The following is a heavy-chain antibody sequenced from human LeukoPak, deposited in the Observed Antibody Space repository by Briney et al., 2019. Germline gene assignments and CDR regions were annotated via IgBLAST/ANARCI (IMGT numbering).Heavy chain of an antibody. Sequence: ASVKVSCKASGYTFTSYGISWVRQAPGQGLEWMGWISAYNGNTNYAQKLQGRVTMTTDTSTSTAYMELRSLRSDDTAVYYCARDEDRDWIVGATNFDYWGQGTLVTVSS. CDR1: GYTFTSYG. V-gene: IGHV1-18*01. J-gene: IGHJ4*02. CDR2: ISAYNGNT. D-gene: IGHD1-26*01. CDR3: ARDEDRDWIVGATNFDY.